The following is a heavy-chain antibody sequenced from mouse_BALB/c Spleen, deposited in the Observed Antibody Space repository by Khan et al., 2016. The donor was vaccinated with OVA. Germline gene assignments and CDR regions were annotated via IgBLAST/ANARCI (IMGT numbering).Heavy chain of an antibody. CDR3: ARKMSTRYYGYYYAMDY. CDR2: IHPNTGYT. CDR1: GYTFTTYW. J-gene: IGHJ4*01. Sequence: VQLQQSGAELAKPGASVKMSCKASGYTFTTYWIHWLKQRPGQGLEWIGYIHPNTGYTDYNQNFKDKATLTADKSSSTSYIQLNRLPSADSAGYYWARKMSTRYYGYYYAMDYGGQGTSVTVSS. D-gene: IGHD1-1*01. V-gene: IGHV1-7*01.